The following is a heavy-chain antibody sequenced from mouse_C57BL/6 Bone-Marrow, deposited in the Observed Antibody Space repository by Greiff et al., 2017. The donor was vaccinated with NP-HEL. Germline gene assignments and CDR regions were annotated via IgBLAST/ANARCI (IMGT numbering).Heavy chain of an antibody. CDR2: IYPGDGDT. D-gene: IGHD1-1*01. Sequence: VQLQQSGAELVKPGASVKISCKASGYAFSSYWMNWVKQRPGKGLEWIGQIYPGDGDTNYNGKFKGKATLTADTSSSTAYMQLSSLTSEDSAVYFCARLYYDGSSYGDYWGQGTTLTASS. CDR1: GYAFSSYW. CDR3: ARLYYDGSSYGDY. J-gene: IGHJ2*01. V-gene: IGHV1-80*01.